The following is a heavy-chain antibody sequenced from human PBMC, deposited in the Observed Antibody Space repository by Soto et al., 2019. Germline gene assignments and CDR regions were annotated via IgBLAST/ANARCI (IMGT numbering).Heavy chain of an antibody. Sequence: QVQLVESGGGVVQPGRSLRLSCAASGFTFSSYAMHWVRQAPGKGLEWVAVISYDGSNKYYADSVKGRFTISRDNSKNTLYLQMNSLRAEDTAVYYCAREAVAGGDAFDIWGQGTMVTVSS. D-gene: IGHD6-13*01. CDR3: AREAVAGGDAFDI. CDR2: ISYDGSNK. CDR1: GFTFSSYA. J-gene: IGHJ3*02. V-gene: IGHV3-30-3*01.